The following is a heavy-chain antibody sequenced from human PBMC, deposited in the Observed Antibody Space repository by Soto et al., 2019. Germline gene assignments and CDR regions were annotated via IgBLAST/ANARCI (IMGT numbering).Heavy chain of an antibody. Sequence: GGSLRLSCAASGFAFNSYAMSWVRQAPGKGLEWVSSISGSGGSTFYADSVKGRFTISRDNSKNTLYLHMNSLRAEDTALYYCAKSTNGVWYFDSWGQGTLVTVSS. D-gene: IGHD2-8*01. CDR1: GFAFNSYA. CDR3: AKSTNGVWYFDS. V-gene: IGHV3-23*01. CDR2: ISGSGGST. J-gene: IGHJ4*02.